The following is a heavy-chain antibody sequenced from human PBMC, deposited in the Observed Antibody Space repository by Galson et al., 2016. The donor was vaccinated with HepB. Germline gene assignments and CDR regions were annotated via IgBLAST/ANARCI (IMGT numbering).Heavy chain of an antibody. CDR3: SRDRSFTADT. CDR1: GFSLNMFW. Sequence: SLRLSCATSGFSLNMFWLSWVRQAPGKGLMWVARINGDGRVTVYGDSVKGRFTISRDNAKNTLHLQMNSLRVEDTAVYYCSRDRSFTADTWGQGTLVTVSS. D-gene: IGHD5-18*01. J-gene: IGHJ5*02. CDR2: INGDGRVT. V-gene: IGHV3-74*01.